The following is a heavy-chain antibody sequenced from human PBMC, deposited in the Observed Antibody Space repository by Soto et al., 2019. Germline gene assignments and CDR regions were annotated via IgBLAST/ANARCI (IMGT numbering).Heavy chain of an antibody. CDR1: GYTFTSYG. CDR3: ARGGYYDSSGSRNYHYYGMNV. D-gene: IGHD3-22*01. CDR2: ISPYDGYT. Sequence: QVQLVQSGAEVKKPGASVTVSCKASGYTFTSYGINWVRQAPGQGLEWLGWISPYDGYTNYAQILQGRVYMTTDTSTKTAYMELRSLRSDDTAMYYCARGGYYDSSGSRNYHYYGMNVWGQGNTVTVSS. V-gene: IGHV1-18*01. J-gene: IGHJ6*02.